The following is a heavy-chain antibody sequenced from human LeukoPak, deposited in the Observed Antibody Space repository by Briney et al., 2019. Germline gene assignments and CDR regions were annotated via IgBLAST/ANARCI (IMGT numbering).Heavy chain of an antibody. CDR2: ISAYNGNT. J-gene: IGHJ6*03. Sequence: GASVKVSCKASGYTFTSYGISWVRQAPGQGLEWMGWISAYNGNTNYAQKLQGRVTMTTDTSTSTAYMELRRLRSDDTAVYYCARDPLVPAAIPLFAHYYYYYMDVWGKGTTVTVSS. CDR3: ARDPLVPAAIPLFAHYYYYYMDV. V-gene: IGHV1-18*01. D-gene: IGHD2-2*01. CDR1: GYTFTSYG.